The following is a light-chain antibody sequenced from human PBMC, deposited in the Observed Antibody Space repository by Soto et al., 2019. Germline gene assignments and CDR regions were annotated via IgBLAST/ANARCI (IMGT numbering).Light chain of an antibody. CDR1: SSDVGAYNY. CDR3: QSYDTSRFGLM. CDR2: EVS. Sequence: QSALTQPPSASGSPGQSVTISCTGTSSDVGAYNYVSWYQQHPGKAPKLMIYEVSKRPSGVPDRFSGSKSGTSASLAITGLQAEDEAEYYCQSYDTSRFGLMFGGGTKLTVL. V-gene: IGLV2-8*01. J-gene: IGLJ3*02.